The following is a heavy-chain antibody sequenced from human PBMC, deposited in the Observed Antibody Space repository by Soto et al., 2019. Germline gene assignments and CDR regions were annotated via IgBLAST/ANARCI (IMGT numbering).Heavy chain of an antibody. Sequence: GESLKISCKGSGYSFTSYWISWVRQMPGKGLEWMGMIDPSDSYTNYSPSFQGHVTISADKSISTAYLQWSSLKASDTAMYYCARLAKGSRGGRYMDVWGKGTTVTVSS. V-gene: IGHV5-10-1*01. D-gene: IGHD2-15*01. CDR3: ARLAKGSRGGRYMDV. CDR2: IDPSDSYT. CDR1: GYSFTSYW. J-gene: IGHJ6*03.